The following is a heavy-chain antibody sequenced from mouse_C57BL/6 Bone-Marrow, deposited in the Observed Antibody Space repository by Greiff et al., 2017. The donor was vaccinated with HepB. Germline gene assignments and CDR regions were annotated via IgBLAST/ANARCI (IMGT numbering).Heavy chain of an antibody. J-gene: IGHJ4*01. V-gene: IGHV1-81*01. CDR3: ARWSSSPYAMDY. Sequence: QVQLQQSGAELARPGASVKLFCKASGYTFTSYGISWVKQRTGQGLEWIGEIYPRSGNTYYNEKFKGKATLTADKSSSTAYMELRSLTSEDSAVYFCARWSSSPYAMDYWGQGTSVTVSS. D-gene: IGHD1-1*01. CDR2: IYPRSGNT. CDR1: GYTFTSYG.